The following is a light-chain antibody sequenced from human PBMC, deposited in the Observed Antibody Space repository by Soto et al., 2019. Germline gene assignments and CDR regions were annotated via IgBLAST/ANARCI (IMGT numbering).Light chain of an antibody. V-gene: IGKV1-27*01. CDR3: QKYNSAPWT. Sequence: DIQRTQSPSSLSASVRDRVTITCRASQGISNYLALYQQKPGKVPRLLIFAASTLQSGAPSRFRGAGSETDFTLTINGLQPEDVATYYCQKYNSAPWTFGQGTKVDI. J-gene: IGKJ1*01. CDR1: QGISNY. CDR2: AAS.